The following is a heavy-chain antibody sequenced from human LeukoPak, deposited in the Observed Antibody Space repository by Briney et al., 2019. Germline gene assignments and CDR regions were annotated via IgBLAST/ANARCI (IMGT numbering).Heavy chain of an antibody. J-gene: IGHJ4*02. V-gene: IGHV3-23*01. D-gene: IGHD3/OR15-3a*01. Sequence: GGSLRLSCAASRFTFRNYAMNWVHQAPGKGLEWVSGISGSGETTYNADSVKGRFTISRDNSKNTLFLQMNSLRAEDTAVYYCATDPVGEFWTGYFNYWGQGTLVTVSS. CDR3: ATDPVGEFWTGYFNY. CDR2: ISGSGETT. CDR1: RFTFRNYA.